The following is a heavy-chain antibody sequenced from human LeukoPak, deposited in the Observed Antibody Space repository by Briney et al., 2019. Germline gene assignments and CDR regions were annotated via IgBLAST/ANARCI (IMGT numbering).Heavy chain of an antibody. CDR1: GGSISNYY. CDR3: AREAPYKYYFDY. Sequence: TSETLSLTCTVSGGSISNYYWSWIRQPPGKGLEWIGYIYYSGSTNYNPSLKSRVTISVDTSKNQFSLKLSSVTAADTAVYYCAREAPYKYYFDYWGQGTLVTVSS. CDR2: IYYSGST. D-gene: IGHD1-1*01. V-gene: IGHV4-59*01. J-gene: IGHJ4*02.